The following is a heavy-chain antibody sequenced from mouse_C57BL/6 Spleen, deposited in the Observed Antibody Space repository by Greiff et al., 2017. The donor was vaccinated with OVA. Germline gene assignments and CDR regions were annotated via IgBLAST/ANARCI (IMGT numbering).Heavy chain of an antibody. CDR3: ARREEAYGSTHFDY. J-gene: IGHJ2*01. D-gene: IGHD1-1*01. CDR1: GYTFTSYW. V-gene: IGHV1-69*01. CDR2: IDPSDSYT. Sequence: QVQLQQPGAELVMPGASVKLSCKASGYTFTSYWMHWVKQRPGQGLEWIGEIDPSDSYTNYNQKFKGKSTLTVDKSSSTAYMQLSSLTSEDSAVYYCARREEAYGSTHFDYWGQGTTLTVSS.